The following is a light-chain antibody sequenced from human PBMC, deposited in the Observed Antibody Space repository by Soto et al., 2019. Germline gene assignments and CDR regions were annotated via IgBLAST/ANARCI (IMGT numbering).Light chain of an antibody. CDR3: SSHTISSALQV. CDR2: GVS. V-gene: IGLV2-14*01. CDR1: ISDFVVYNY. J-gene: IGLJ1*01. Sequence: QSALTQPASVSGSPGQSITISCTGTISDFVVYNYVSWYQQHPGKAPKLMIYGVSNRPSGVSNRFSGSKSGNTASLTTSGLQADDEADYYCSSHTISSALQVFGTGTKVTV.